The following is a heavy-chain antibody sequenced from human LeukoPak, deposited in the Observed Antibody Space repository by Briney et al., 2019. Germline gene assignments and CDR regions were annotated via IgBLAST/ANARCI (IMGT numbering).Heavy chain of an antibody. CDR3: ARDSLGGSGSYFDY. V-gene: IGHV3-21*01. CDR1: GFTFSSYS. J-gene: IGHJ4*02. CDR2: ISSSSSYI. D-gene: IGHD3-10*01. Sequence: GGSLRLSCAASGFTFSSYSMNWVRQAPGKGLEWVSSISSSSSYIYYADSVKGRFTISRDNAKNSLYLQMNSLRAEDTAVYYCARDSLGGSGSYFDYWGQGTLVTVSS.